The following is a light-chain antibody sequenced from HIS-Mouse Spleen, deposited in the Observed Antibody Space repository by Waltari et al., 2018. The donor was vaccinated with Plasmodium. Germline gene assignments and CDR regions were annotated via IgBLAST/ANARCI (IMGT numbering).Light chain of an antibody. V-gene: IGKV4-1*01. J-gene: IGKJ1*01. CDR2: WAS. CDR3: QQYYSTPWT. Sequence: DIVMTQSPDSLAVSLDERATINYKSSQSVLYSSNNKNYLAWYQQKPGQPPQLRIYWASTRESGVPDRFSGSGAGTDFTLTISSLQAEDVAVYYCQQYYSTPWTFGQGTKVEIK. CDR1: QSVLYSSNNKNY.